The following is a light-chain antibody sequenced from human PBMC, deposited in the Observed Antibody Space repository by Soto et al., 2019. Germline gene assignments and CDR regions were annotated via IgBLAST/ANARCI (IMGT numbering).Light chain of an antibody. Sequence: QSALTQPASVSGSPGQSITISCTGTSSDVGGYNYVSWFQQHPGKAPKLKIYEVSNRPSGVSNRFSGSKSGYTASLTISELQAEDEADYDCTSFTSSSTWVFGGGTKLTVL. CDR1: SSDVGGYNY. CDR2: EVS. J-gene: IGLJ3*02. CDR3: TSFTSSSTWV. V-gene: IGLV2-14*03.